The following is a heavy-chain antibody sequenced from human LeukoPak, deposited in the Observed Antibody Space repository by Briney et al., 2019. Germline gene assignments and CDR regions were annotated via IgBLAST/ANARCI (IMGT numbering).Heavy chain of an antibody. CDR3: ARERGVTTFDY. V-gene: IGHV3-7*01. Sequence: GGSLRLSCAASGFIFSSYWMSWVRQAPGKGLEWVANIKRDGSEKYYLDSVKGRFTISRDNAKNSVYLQMNSLRVEDTAVYYCARERGVTTFDYWGQGTLVTVSS. D-gene: IGHD4-17*01. J-gene: IGHJ4*02. CDR2: IKRDGSEK. CDR1: GFIFSSYW.